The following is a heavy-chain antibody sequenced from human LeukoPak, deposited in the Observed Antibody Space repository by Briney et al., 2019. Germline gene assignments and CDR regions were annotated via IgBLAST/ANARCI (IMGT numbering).Heavy chain of an antibody. J-gene: IGHJ6*02. V-gene: IGHV3-23*01. D-gene: IGHD3-3*01. CDR1: GFTFSSYA. CDR2: ISGSGGST. Sequence: GGSLRLSCAASGFTFSSYAMSWVRQAPGKGLEWVSAISGSGGSTYYADSVKGRFTISRDNSKNSLYLQMNSLRTEDTALYYCAKVGRTIFGEGYYYGMDVWGQGTTVTVSS. CDR3: AKVGRTIFGEGYYYGMDV.